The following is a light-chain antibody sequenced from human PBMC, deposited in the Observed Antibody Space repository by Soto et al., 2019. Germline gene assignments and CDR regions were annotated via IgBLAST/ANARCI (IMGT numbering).Light chain of an antibody. CDR3: GSFDRGLRSRV. V-gene: IGLV1-51*01. CDR1: NSNIGDNE. Sequence: QSVLTQPPSVSAAPGQKVTIFCSGGNSNIGDNEVAWYQQFPGAAPKLLIYGSYRRPSGIPDRFSGSKSGTSGTLDITGLQTGDEADYYCGSFDRGLRSRVFGGGTQLTVL. J-gene: IGLJ3*02. CDR2: GSY.